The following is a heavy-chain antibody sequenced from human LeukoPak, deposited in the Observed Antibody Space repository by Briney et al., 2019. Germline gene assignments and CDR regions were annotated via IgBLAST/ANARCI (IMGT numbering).Heavy chain of an antibody. D-gene: IGHD4-17*01. CDR1: GFTFSSYA. V-gene: IGHV3-30-3*01. J-gene: IGHJ4*02. CDR3: ARDGDYPFDY. Sequence: TGGSLRLSCAASGFTFSSYAMHWVRQAPGKGLGWVAVISYDGSNKYYADSVKGRFTISRDNSKNTLYLQMNSLRAEDTAVYYCARDGDYPFDYWGQGTLVTVSS. CDR2: ISYDGSNK.